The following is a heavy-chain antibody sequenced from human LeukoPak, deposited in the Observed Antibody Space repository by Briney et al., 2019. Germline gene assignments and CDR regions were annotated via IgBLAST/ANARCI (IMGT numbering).Heavy chain of an antibody. CDR1: GYTFTDYY. V-gene: IGHV1-69*13. CDR3: ATGEQEQWLWGNFDY. Sequence: GASVKVSCKTSGYTFTDYYMHWVRQAPGQGLEWMGGIIPIFGTANCAQKFQGRVTITADESTSTAYMELSSLRSEDTAVYYCATGEQEQWLWGNFDYWGQGTLVTVSS. D-gene: IGHD6-19*01. CDR2: IIPIFGTA. J-gene: IGHJ4*02.